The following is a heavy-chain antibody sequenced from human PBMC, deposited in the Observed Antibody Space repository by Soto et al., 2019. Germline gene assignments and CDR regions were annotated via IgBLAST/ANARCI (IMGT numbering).Heavy chain of an antibody. CDR1: GGTFSSYA. J-gene: IGHJ6*02. CDR3: ASPPTTGHYYYYGMDV. Sequence: QVQLVQSGAEVKKPGSSVKVSCKASGGTFSSYAISWVRQAPGQGLEWMGGIIPIFGTADYAQKFQGRVTITAEESTSTAYMELSSLTSEYTAVYYCASPPTTGHYYYYGMDVWGQGTTVTVSS. CDR2: IIPIFGTA. V-gene: IGHV1-69*12.